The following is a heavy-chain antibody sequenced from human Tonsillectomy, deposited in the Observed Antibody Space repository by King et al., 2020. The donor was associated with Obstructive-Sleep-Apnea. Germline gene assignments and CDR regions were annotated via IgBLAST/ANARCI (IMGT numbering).Heavy chain of an antibody. CDR2: IYYSGST. D-gene: IGHD2-15*01. Sequence: MQLQESGPGLVKPSQTLSLTCTVSGGSISSGGYYWSWIRQHPGKGLEWIGYIYYSGSTYYNPSLKSRVTISVDTSKNQFSLKLSSVTAADTAVYYCAGAWRGYCSGGSCYSGDWFDPWGQGTLVTVSS. V-gene: IGHV4-31*03. J-gene: IGHJ5*02. CDR3: AGAWRGYCSGGSCYSGDWFDP. CDR1: GGSISSGGYY.